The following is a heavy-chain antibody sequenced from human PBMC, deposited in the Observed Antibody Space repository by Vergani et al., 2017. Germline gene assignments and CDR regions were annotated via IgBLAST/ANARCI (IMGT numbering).Heavy chain of an antibody. Sequence: VQLVESGGGLVQPGRSLRLSCTASGFTFGDYAMSWFRQAPGKGLEWVSAISGSGGSTYYADSVKGRFTISRDNSKNTLYLQMNSLRAEDTAVYYCAKLLSYSGSYWFDYWGQGTLVTVSS. CDR3: AKLLSYSGSYWFDY. CDR1: GFTFGDYA. CDR2: ISGSGGST. J-gene: IGHJ4*02. D-gene: IGHD1-26*01. V-gene: IGHV3-23*04.